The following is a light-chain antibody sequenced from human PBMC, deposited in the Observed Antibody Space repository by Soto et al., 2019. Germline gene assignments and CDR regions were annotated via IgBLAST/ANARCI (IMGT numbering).Light chain of an antibody. CDR2: AAS. CDR3: QKYNSAPWT. Sequence: DIQMTQSPSSLSASVGDRVTITCRASQSISSYLNWYQQKPGKAPKLPIYAASSLQSGVPSRFSGSGSGTDFTLTISSLQPEDFATYYCQKYNSAPWTFGQGTKGDIK. V-gene: IGKV1-39*01. CDR1: QSISSY. J-gene: IGKJ1*01.